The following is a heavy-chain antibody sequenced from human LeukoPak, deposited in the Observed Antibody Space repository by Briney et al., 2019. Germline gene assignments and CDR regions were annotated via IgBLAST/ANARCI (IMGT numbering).Heavy chain of an antibody. CDR3: ARLNLYGSGSYPIDY. V-gene: IGHV4-39*01. CDR1: GGSISSSSYY. J-gene: IGHJ4*02. CDR2: IYYSGST. D-gene: IGHD3-10*01. Sequence: PSETLSLTCTVSGGSISSSSYYWGWIRQPPGKGLEWIVSIYYSGSTYYNPSLKSRVTISVDTSKNQFSLKLSSVTAADTAVYYCARLNLYGSGSYPIDYWGQGTLVTVSS.